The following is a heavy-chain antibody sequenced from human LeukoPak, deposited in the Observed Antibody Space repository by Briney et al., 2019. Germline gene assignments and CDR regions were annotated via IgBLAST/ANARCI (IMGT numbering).Heavy chain of an antibody. Sequence: GGSLRLSCAASGFTFSSYWMHWVRQAPGKGLVWVSHVNIDGRSTSYGDSVKGRFTISRDNAKNTLYMQMNSLRAEDTAVYYCVRDVWGDRDSYFDQWGQGTLVTVST. CDR2: VNIDGRST. J-gene: IGHJ4*02. CDR1: GFTFSSYW. CDR3: VRDVWGDRDSYFDQ. D-gene: IGHD2-21*01. V-gene: IGHV3-74*01.